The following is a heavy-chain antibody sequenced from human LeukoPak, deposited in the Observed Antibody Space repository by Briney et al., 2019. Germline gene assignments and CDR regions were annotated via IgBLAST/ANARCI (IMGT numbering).Heavy chain of an antibody. J-gene: IGHJ5*02. CDR1: GYTFTSYD. CDR2: MNPNSGNT. V-gene: IGHV1-8*01. Sequence: ASVKVSCKASGYTFTSYDINWVRQATGQGLEWMGWMNPNSGNTGYAQKFQGRVTMTRNTSISTAYMELSSLRSEDTAVYYCARGSLGYCSGGSCYPPNNWFDPWGQGTLVTVSS. D-gene: IGHD2-15*01. CDR3: ARGSLGYCSGGSCYPPNNWFDP.